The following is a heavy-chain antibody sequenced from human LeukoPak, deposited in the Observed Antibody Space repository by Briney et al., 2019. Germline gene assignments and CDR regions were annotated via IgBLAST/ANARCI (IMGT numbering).Heavy chain of an antibody. V-gene: IGHV1-24*01. J-gene: IGHJ4*02. Sequence: ASVKVSCKVSGYTLNELSMHWVRQAPGKGLEWMGGFDPEDGETIYAQKFQGRVTMTEDTSTDTAYMELSSLRSEDTAVYYCATGPYGGQPGYFDYWGQGTLVTVSS. CDR1: GYTLNELS. CDR3: ATGPYGGQPGYFDY. D-gene: IGHD4-23*01. CDR2: FDPEDGET.